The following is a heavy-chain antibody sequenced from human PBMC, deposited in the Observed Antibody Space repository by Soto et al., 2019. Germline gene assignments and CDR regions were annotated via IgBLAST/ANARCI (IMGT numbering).Heavy chain of an antibody. CDR2: MYHSGST. CDR1: GGYISSGGYS. D-gene: IGHD2-2*01. CDR3: ARVPEY. J-gene: IGHJ4*02. V-gene: IGHV4-30-2*01. Sequence: SETLSLTCAVSGGYISSGGYSWSWIRQPPGKGLEWIGYMYHSGSTYYNPSLKSRVTISIDRSKNQFSLKLSSVTAADTAVYYCARVPEYWGQGILVTAPQ.